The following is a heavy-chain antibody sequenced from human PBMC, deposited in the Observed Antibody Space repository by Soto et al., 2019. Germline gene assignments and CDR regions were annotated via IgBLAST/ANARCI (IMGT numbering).Heavy chain of an antibody. CDR3: AIIPHSDFWSGSPQSVMAV. Sequence: PGGSLRLSCAASGFTFSSYAMSWVRQAPGKGLEWVSAISGSGGSTAYADSVKGRFTISRDSAKNSLYLQMHSLRAEDTAVYYCAIIPHSDFWSGSPQSVMAVWGQGTTVPVSS. CDR1: GFTFSSYA. V-gene: IGHV3-23*01. D-gene: IGHD3-3*01. CDR2: ISGSGGST. J-gene: IGHJ6*02.